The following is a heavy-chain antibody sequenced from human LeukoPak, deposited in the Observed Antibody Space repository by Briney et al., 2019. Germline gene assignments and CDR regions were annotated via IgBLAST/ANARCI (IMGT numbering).Heavy chain of an antibody. V-gene: IGHV3-48*02. D-gene: IGHD3-22*01. CDR1: GFTFSSYS. J-gene: IGHJ4*02. CDR2: ISSSSSTI. Sequence: GGSLRLSCAASGFTFSSYSMNWVRQAPGKGLEWVSYISSSSSTIYYADPVKGRFTISRDNAKNSLYLQMNSLRDEDTAVYYCARGGSYYDSSGYFDYWGQGTLVTVSS. CDR3: ARGGSYYDSSGYFDY.